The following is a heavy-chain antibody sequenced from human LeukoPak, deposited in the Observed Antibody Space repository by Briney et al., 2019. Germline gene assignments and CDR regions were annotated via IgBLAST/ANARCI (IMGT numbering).Heavy chain of an antibody. D-gene: IGHD3-22*01. V-gene: IGHV1-46*01. CDR3: ARDSGVVLVDY. J-gene: IGHJ4*02. CDR1: GYTFTSYY. CDR2: INPSGGST. Sequence: ASVKVSRKASGYTFTSYYMHWVRQAPGQGLEWMGIINPSGGSTSYAQKFQGRVTMTRDTSTSTVYMELSSLRSEDTAVYYCARDSGVVLVDYWGQGTLVTVSS.